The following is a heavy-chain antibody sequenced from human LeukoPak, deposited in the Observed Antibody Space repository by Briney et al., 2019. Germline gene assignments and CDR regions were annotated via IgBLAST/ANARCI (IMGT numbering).Heavy chain of an antibody. CDR3: TRTYDYGDYFAFDI. J-gene: IGHJ3*02. CDR1: XTFSGSA. D-gene: IGHD4-17*01. V-gene: IGHV3-73*01. Sequence: XTFSGSAMHWVRQASXKGLEWVGRIRSKPNSYATAYAASVKGRFTISRDDSKNTAYLQMNSLKTEDTAVYYCTRTYDYGDYFAFDIWGQGTMVTVSS. CDR2: IRSKPNSYAT.